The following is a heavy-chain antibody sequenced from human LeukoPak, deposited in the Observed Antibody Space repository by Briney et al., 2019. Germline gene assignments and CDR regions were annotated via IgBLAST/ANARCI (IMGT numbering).Heavy chain of an antibody. D-gene: IGHD3-3*01. CDR2: ISANGGST. J-gene: IGHJ3*02. Sequence: GGSLRLSCAASGFTFSSYAMSWVRQAPGKGLEWVSAISANGGSTNSADSVKGRFTISRDNSKNTLYLQMNSLRAEDTAVYYCARALTKIKHHAFDIWGQGTMVTVSS. V-gene: IGHV3-23*01. CDR3: ARALTKIKHHAFDI. CDR1: GFTFSSYA.